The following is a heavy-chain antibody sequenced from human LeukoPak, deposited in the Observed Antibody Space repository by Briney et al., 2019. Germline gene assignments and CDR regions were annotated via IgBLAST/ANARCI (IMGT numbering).Heavy chain of an antibody. J-gene: IGHJ4*02. D-gene: IGHD6-19*01. CDR1: GGSISSSSYY. CDR3: ARGRSASGWFDY. CDR2: IYYSGST. Sequence: PSETLSLTCTVSGGSISSSSYYWGWIRQPPGKGLEWIGSIYYSGSTYYNPSLKSRVTISVDTSKNQFSLKLSSVTAADTAVYYCARGRSASGWFDYWGQGTLVTVSS. V-gene: IGHV4-39*01.